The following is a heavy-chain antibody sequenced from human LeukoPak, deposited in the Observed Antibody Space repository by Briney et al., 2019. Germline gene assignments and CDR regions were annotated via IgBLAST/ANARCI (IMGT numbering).Heavy chain of an antibody. CDR2: ISSGGTTT. D-gene: IGHD2-15*01. CDR1: GFTFRTFG. Sequence: GLSLRPSCAASGFTFRTFGMHWVRQAPGKGLEWVAIISSGGTTTYYADSVRGRFSISRDNSENTLYLQMNSLRAEDTAVYYCARDRCSGGSCYFDYWGQGTLVTVSS. CDR3: ARDRCSGGSCYFDY. V-gene: IGHV3-30*03. J-gene: IGHJ4*02.